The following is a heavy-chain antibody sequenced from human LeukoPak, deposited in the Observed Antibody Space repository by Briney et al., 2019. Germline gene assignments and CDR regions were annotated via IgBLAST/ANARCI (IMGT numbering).Heavy chain of an antibody. CDR2: IYYSGIN. D-gene: IGHD3-10*01. CDR3: AREIVGFGDCYMDV. J-gene: IGHJ6*03. Sequence: SETLSLTSAVSGVSISSYYWSWVRQPPGQGLKWMGYIYYSGINNYNPYLKSRVTISVDTTKNQFSLKLSSVTAADAAVYYCAREIVGFGDCYMDVWGKGTTVTVSS. CDR1: GVSISSYY. V-gene: IGHV4-59*01.